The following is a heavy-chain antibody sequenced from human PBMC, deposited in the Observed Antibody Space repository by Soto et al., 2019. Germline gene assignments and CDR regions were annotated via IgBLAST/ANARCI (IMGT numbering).Heavy chain of an antibody. V-gene: IGHV4-61*01. D-gene: IGHD3-22*01. CDR1: GGSVSSGSYY. CDR2: IYYSGST. J-gene: IGHJ2*01. CDR3: ATGPPYYYDSSGYYYDARVWYFYP. Sequence: QVQLQESGPGLVKPSETLSLTCTVSGGSVSSGSYYWSWIRQPPGKGLEWIGYIYYSGSTNYNPSLKSRVTISVDTSKNQFSLKLSSVTAADTAVYYCATGPPYYYDSSGYYYDARVWYFYPWGRGTLVTVSS.